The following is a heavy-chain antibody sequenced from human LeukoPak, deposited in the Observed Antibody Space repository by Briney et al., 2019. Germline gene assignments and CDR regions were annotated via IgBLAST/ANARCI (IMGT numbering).Heavy chain of an antibody. V-gene: IGHV1-46*01. CDR1: GYTFTSYY. D-gene: IGHD1-7*01. Sequence: ASVKVSCKASGYTFTSYYMHWVRQAPGQGLEWMGIINPSGGSTSYAQKFQGRVTMTRDKSTSTVYMELSSLRSEDTAVYYCARDHAGTTSYRYYYYMDVWGKGTTVTVSS. J-gene: IGHJ6*03. CDR2: INPSGGST. CDR3: ARDHAGTTSYRYYYYMDV.